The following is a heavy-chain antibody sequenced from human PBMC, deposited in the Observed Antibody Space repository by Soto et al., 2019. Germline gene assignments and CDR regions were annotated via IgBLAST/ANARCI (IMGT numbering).Heavy chain of an antibody. Sequence: EASVKVSCKASGYTFTSYAMHWVRQAPGQRLEWMGWINAGNGNTKYSQKFQGRVTITRDTSASTAYMELSSLRSEDTAVYYCARDRTGTVTTFDYWGQGTLVTVSS. D-gene: IGHD4-17*01. CDR3: ARDRTGTVTTFDY. CDR1: GYTFTSYA. J-gene: IGHJ4*02. CDR2: INAGNGNT. V-gene: IGHV1-3*01.